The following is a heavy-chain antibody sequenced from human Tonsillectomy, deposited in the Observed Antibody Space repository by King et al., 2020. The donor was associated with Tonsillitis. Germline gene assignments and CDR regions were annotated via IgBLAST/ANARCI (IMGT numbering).Heavy chain of an antibody. D-gene: IGHD3-3*01. J-gene: IGHJ3*02. CDR2: ISSGGSTI. Sequence: VQLVESGGDLVKPGGSLRLSCAASGFTFSDYYMSWIRQAPGKGLEWLSYISSGGSTIYYADSVKGRFSISRDNAKNSLYLQMNSLRAEDTAMYYCTRPWCGYSFDIWGQGTMVTVSS. CDR1: GFTFSDYY. V-gene: IGHV3-11*01. CDR3: TRPWCGYSFDI.